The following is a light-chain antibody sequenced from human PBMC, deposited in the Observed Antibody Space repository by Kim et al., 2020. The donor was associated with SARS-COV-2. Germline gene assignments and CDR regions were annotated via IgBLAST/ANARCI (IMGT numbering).Light chain of an antibody. CDR1: QSVSSRY. V-gene: IGKV3-20*01. J-gene: IGKJ5*01. Sequence: RATLSCRASQSVSSRYLAWYQHKPGQAPRLLIFGASSRATGVPDRFSGSGSGTDFTLTISRLEPEDFAVYYCQQYQQYAGSPSITFGQGTRLEIK. CDR2: GAS. CDR3: QQYQQYAGSPSIT.